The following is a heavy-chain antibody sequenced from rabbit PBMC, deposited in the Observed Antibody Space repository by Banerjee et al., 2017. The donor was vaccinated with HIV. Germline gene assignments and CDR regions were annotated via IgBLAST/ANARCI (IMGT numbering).Heavy chain of an antibody. D-gene: IGHD1-1*01. Sequence: QSLEESGGDLVKPGASLTLTCTASGFSFSSSTYMCWVRQAPGKRPEWIACIYAGSSGSTYYASWAKGRFTISKTSSTTVTLQMTSLTAADTATYFCARSTSGYDIGDLWGQGTLVTVS. J-gene: IGHJ4*01. CDR2: IYAGSSGST. V-gene: IGHV1S40*01. CDR3: ARSTSGYDIGDL. CDR1: GFSFSSSTY.